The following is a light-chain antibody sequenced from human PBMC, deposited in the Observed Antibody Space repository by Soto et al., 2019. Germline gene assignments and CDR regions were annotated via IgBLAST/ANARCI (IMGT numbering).Light chain of an antibody. CDR1: SSDVGSYNL. J-gene: IGLJ2*01. CDR2: EVS. V-gene: IGLV2-23*02. CDR3: CSYAGSSLRV. Sequence: QSALTQPASVSGSPGQSITISCTGTSSDVGSYNLVSWYQQHPGKAPKLMIYEVSKRPSGVSNRFSGSKSGNTASLTISGLQAEDEADYYCCSYAGSSLRVFGGGTKVTGL.